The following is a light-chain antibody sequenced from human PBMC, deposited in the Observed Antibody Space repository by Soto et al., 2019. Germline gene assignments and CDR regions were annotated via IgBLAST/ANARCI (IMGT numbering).Light chain of an antibody. J-gene: IGKJ1*01. V-gene: IGKV1-5*03. CDR3: QRYNSYPWT. CDR2: KAS. Sequence: DIQMTQSPSTLSASVGDRVTITCRASQSISSWLAWYQQKPGKAPKLLISKASSLESGVPSRFSGSGSGTEFTLTITSLQPDDFATYYCQRYNSYPWTFGQGTKVEIK. CDR1: QSISSW.